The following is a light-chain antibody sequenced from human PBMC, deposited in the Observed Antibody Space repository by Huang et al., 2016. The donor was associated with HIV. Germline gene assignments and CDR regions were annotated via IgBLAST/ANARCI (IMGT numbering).Light chain of an antibody. Sequence: EIGLPQSPGTLSLSPGKRATLSCRASQTVSSNYVAWYQQKPGQAPRLLFYGASSRATGIPNRFSGSGSGTDFTLTISSLEPEDFAVYFCQQYATSPRTFGQGTKVEIK. CDR1: QTVSSNY. CDR3: QQYATSPRT. V-gene: IGKV3-20*01. CDR2: GAS. J-gene: IGKJ1*01.